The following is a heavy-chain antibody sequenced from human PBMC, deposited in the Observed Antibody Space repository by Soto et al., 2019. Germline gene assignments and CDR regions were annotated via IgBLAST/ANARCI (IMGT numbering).Heavy chain of an antibody. J-gene: IGHJ4*02. D-gene: IGHD1-26*01. CDR1: GFTFSSYG. CDR2: ISYDGSNK. Sequence: GGSLRLSCAASGFTFSSYGMHWVRQAPGKGLEWVAVISYDGSNKYYADSVKGRSTISRDNSKNTLYLQMNSLRAEDTAVYYCAKDFRVGARYVGYWGQGTLVTVSS. CDR3: AKDFRVGARYVGY. V-gene: IGHV3-30*18.